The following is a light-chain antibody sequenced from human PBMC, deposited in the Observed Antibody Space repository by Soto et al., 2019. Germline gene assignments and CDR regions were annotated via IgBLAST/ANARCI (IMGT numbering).Light chain of an antibody. V-gene: IGLV1-44*01. CDR2: SNN. Sequence: QSVLTQPPSASGTPGQRVTISYSESSSNIGSNTVNWYQQLPGTAPKLLIYSNNQRPSGVPDRFSGSKSGTSASLAISGLQSEDEADYYCAAWDDSLNRYVFGTGTKVTVL. J-gene: IGLJ1*01. CDR1: SSNIGSNT. CDR3: AAWDDSLNRYV.